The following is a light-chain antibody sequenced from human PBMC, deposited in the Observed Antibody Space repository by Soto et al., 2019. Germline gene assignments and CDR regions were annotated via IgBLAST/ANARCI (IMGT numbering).Light chain of an antibody. CDR3: QQYGSSPLMYT. CDR1: QSVSSSY. V-gene: IGKV3-20*01. CDR2: GAS. J-gene: IGKJ2*01. Sequence: EIVFTQSPGTLSLSPGERATLSCRASQSVSSSYLAWYQQKPGQAPRLLIYGASSRATGIPDRFSGSGSGTDFTLTISRLEPEDFAVYYCQQYGSSPLMYTFGQGTKVDIK.